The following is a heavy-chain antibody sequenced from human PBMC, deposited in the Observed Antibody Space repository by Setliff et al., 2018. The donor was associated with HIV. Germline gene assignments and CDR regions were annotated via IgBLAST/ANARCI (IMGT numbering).Heavy chain of an antibody. J-gene: IGHJ4*02. CDR1: GGSINSRSYY. CDR2: IYYSGST. Sequence: PSETLSLTCTVSGGSINSRSYYWAWIRQPPGKGLEWIGSIYYSGSTSYCPSLKSRVTMSVDTSKNQFSLKLSSVTAADTAIFYCARAGRYSSGWYANYYFDFWGQGTLVTVSS. V-gene: IGHV4-39*07. CDR3: ARAGRYSSGWYANYYFDF. D-gene: IGHD6-19*01.